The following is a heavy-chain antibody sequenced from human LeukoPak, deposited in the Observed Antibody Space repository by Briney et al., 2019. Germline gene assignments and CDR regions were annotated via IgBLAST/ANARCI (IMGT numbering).Heavy chain of an antibody. CDR2: IWYDGSNK. V-gene: IGHV3-33*06. CDR3: AKGQDSSGYLDY. Sequence: SGGSLRLSCAASGFTFSSYGIHWVRQAPGKGLEWVAVIWYDGSNKYYADSVKGRFTISRDNSKNTLYLQMNSLRAEDTAVYYCAKGQDSSGYLDYWGQGTLVTVSS. D-gene: IGHD3-22*01. CDR1: GFTFSSYG. J-gene: IGHJ4*02.